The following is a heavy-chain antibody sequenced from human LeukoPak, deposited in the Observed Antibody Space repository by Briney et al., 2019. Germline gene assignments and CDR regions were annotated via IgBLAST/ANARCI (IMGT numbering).Heavy chain of an antibody. D-gene: IGHD6-13*01. V-gene: IGHV3-7*01. CDR2: IKEDGSEI. CDR1: GFTFSRHW. CDR3: ARVVLYYSYMDV. Sequence: GGSLRLSCAASGFTFSRHWMTWVPQAPGKGLELVANIKEDGSEIYYVDSVKGRFTISRDNAKNSLYLQMNSLRAEDTAVYYCARVVLYYSYMDVWGKGTTVTVSS. J-gene: IGHJ6*03.